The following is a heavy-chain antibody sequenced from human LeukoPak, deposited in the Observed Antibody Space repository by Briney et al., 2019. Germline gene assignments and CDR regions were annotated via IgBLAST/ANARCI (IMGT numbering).Heavy chain of an antibody. CDR1: GFTFSSYA. Sequence: GGSLRLSCAASGFTFSSYAMHWVRQAPGKGLEWVAVISYDGSSKYYADSVKGRFTISRDNSKNTLYLQMNSLRAEDTAVYYCARDSYDILTGHGGSAFDIWGQGTMVTVSS. CDR2: ISYDGSSK. V-gene: IGHV3-30-3*01. D-gene: IGHD3-9*01. J-gene: IGHJ3*02. CDR3: ARDSYDILTGHGGSAFDI.